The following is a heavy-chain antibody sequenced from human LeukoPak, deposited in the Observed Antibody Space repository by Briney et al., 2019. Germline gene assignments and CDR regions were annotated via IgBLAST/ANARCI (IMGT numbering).Heavy chain of an antibody. J-gene: IGHJ6*03. CDR3: ARGITSVRNYYYYYMDV. D-gene: IGHD3-10*01. CDR2: MNPNSGNT. Sequence: ASVKVSCKASGYTFTSYDINWVRQATGQGLEWMGWMNPNSGNTGYAQKFQGRVTITRNTSISTAYMELSSLRSEDTAVYYCARGITSVRNYYYYYMDVWAKGPRSPSP. V-gene: IGHV1-8*03. CDR1: GYTFTSYD.